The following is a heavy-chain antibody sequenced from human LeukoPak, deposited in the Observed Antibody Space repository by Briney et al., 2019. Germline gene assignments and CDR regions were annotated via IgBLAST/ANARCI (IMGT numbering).Heavy chain of an antibody. CDR3: TTTILPYGDYYFDY. Sequence: GGSLRLSCAASGFTFSNDWMSWVRQAPGKGLEWVGRIKSKTDGGTTDYAAPVKGGFTISRDDSKNTLYLQMNSLKTEDTAVYYCTTTILPYGDYYFDYWGQGTLVTVSS. CDR1: GFTFSNDW. J-gene: IGHJ4*02. V-gene: IGHV3-15*01. D-gene: IGHD4-17*01. CDR2: IKSKTDGGTT.